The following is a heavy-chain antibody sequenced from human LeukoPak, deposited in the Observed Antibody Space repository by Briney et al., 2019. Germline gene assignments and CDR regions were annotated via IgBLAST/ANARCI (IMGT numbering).Heavy chain of an antibody. V-gene: IGHV4-39*01. D-gene: IGHD4-17*01. J-gene: IGHJ6*02. CDR1: GGSISSSSYY. Sequence: SETLSLTCTVSGGSISSSSYYWGWIRQPPGKGLEWIGSIYYSGSTYYNPSLKSRVTISVDTSKNQFSLKLSSATAADTAVYYCARVSYGDYPRGRYYYGMDVWGQGTTVTVSS. CDR3: ARVSYGDYPRGRYYYGMDV. CDR2: IYYSGST.